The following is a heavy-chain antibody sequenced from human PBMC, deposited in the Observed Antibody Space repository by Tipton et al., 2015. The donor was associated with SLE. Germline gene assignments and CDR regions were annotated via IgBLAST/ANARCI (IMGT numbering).Heavy chain of an antibody. CDR3: ARLDPRDGMDV. J-gene: IGHJ6*02. CDR2: ISSSSSYI. V-gene: IGHV3-21*01. CDR1: GFTFSSYS. Sequence: SLRLSCAASGFTFSSYSMNWVRQAPGKGLEWVSSISSSSSYIYYADSVKGRFTISRDNAKNSLYLQMNSLRAEDTAVYYCARLDPRDGMDVWGQGTTVTVSS.